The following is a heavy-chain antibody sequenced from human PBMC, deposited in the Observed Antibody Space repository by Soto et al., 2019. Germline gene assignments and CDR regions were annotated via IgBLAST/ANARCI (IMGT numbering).Heavy chain of an antibody. V-gene: IGHV1-18*01. Sequence: ASVKVSCKASGYTFTSYGIGWVRQAPGQGLEWMGWISAYNGNTNYAQKLQGRVTMTTDTSTSTAYMGLSSLRSEDTAVYYCARALGVGASYYFQHWGQGTLVTVS. CDR2: ISAYNGNT. CDR3: ARALGVGASYYFQH. J-gene: IGHJ1*01. CDR1: GYTFTSYG. D-gene: IGHD1-26*01.